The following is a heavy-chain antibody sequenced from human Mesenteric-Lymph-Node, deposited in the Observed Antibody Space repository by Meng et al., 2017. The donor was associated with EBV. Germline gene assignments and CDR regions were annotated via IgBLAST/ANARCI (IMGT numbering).Heavy chain of an antibody. Sequence: QVQLQESGPGLVTPSQTLSLTCAVSGGSVSSSSYYWSWIRQPPGKGLEYIGYIYYSGSTNYNPSLKSRVTISMDTSKNQVSLKLSSVSAADTAVYYCARVDLSSGGSCLDPWGPGTLVTVSS. J-gene: IGHJ5*02. CDR2: IYYSGST. CDR3: ARVDLSSGGSCLDP. CDR1: GGSVSSSSYY. V-gene: IGHV4-61*01. D-gene: IGHD2-15*01.